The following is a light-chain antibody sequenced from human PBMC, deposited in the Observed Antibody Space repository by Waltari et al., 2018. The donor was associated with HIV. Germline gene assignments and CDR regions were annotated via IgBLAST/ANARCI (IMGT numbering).Light chain of an antibody. V-gene: IGKV3-11*01. Sequence: EIVLTQSPATLSLSPGERATLSCKTNQTIKTSLAWYQQRPGQAPRLLIYDASNRATGSPVRFSGSASGTDFTLTISSLEPEDFAVYFCQHRGNWPLFTFGPGTKVDIK. CDR2: DAS. CDR3: QHRGNWPLFT. CDR1: QTIKTS. J-gene: IGKJ3*01.